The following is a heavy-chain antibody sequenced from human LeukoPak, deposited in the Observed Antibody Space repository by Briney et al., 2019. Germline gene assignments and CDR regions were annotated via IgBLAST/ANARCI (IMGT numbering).Heavy chain of an antibody. J-gene: IGHJ5*02. Sequence: SVKVSCKASGGTFSSYAISWVRQAPGQGLEWMGGIIPIFGTANYAQKFQGRVTITADESTSTAYMELSSLRSEDTAVYYCARSMVRGVTWFDPWGLGTLVTVSS. D-gene: IGHD3-10*01. CDR1: GGTFSSYA. V-gene: IGHV1-69*13. CDR3: ARSMVRGVTWFDP. CDR2: IIPIFGTA.